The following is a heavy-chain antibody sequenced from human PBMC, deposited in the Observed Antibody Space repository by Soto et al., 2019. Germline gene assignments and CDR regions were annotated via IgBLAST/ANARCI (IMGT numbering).Heavy chain of an antibody. CDR1: SGCMNITSYS. D-gene: IGHD5-12*01. Sequence: SGSTSLASAVSSGCMNITSYSWAWIRQPPGKGLEWIGSIYYSGSTYYNPSLKSRVTISVDTSKNQFSLKLSSVTAADTAVYYCARLGSTNTDYWGQGTLVTVSS. V-gene: IGHV4-39*01. CDR2: IYYSGST. J-gene: IGHJ4*02. CDR3: ARLGSTNTDY.